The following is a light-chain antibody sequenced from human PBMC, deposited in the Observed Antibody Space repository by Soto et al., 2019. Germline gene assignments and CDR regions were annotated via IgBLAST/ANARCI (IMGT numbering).Light chain of an antibody. CDR1: SSNIGSNY. CDR3: AAWDDSLSVFYV. CDR2: SNN. J-gene: IGLJ1*01. V-gene: IGLV1-47*02. Sequence: QSVLTQPPSASGTPGQRVTISCSGSSSNIGSNYVCWYQQLPGTAPKLLIYSNNQRPSGVPDRFSGSKSGTSASLAISGLRSEDEADYYCAAWDDSLSVFYVFGTGTKVTVL.